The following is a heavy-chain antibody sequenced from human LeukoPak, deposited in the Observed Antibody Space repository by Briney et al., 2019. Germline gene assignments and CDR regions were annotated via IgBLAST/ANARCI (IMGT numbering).Heavy chain of an antibody. CDR3: ATQQLVRFVLRFQH. Sequence: ASVKVSCKFSGYTLTELSMHWVRQAPGKGIEWMGRFDPEDGETIYAQTFHGRVTMTEDTSTNTAYMELSSLRSEDTAVYYCATQQLVRFVLRFQHWGQGTLVTVSS. V-gene: IGHV1-24*01. J-gene: IGHJ1*01. D-gene: IGHD6-13*01. CDR1: GYTLTELS. CDR2: FDPEDGET.